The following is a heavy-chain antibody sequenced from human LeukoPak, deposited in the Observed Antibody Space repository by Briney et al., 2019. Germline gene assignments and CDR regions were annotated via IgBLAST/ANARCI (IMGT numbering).Heavy chain of an antibody. Sequence: GGSLRLSCAASGFSLSVHWMTWVRQAPGKGLEWVANIKQDGSEKYYVDSVKGRFTISRDNAKNSLYLQMNSLRAEDTAVYYCARADYWGQGTLVTVSS. CDR3: ARADY. CDR1: GFSLSVHW. V-gene: IGHV3-7*01. J-gene: IGHJ4*02. CDR2: IKQDGSEK.